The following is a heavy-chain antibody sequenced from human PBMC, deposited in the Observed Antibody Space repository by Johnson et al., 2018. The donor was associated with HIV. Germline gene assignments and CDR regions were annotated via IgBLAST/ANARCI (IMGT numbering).Heavy chain of an antibody. Sequence: VQLVESGGGLVKPGGSLRLSCAASGFIFSNYAMHWVRQVPGKGLEWVAIISFDGSNEYYADSVKGRFTISRDNAQNTLYLQLNSLRAEDTAVYYCARKQWLAKISSDAFDIWGQGTMVTVSS. CDR3: ARKQWLAKISSDAFDI. D-gene: IGHD6-19*01. CDR2: ISFDGSNE. V-gene: IGHV3-30-3*01. CDR1: GFIFSNYA. J-gene: IGHJ3*02.